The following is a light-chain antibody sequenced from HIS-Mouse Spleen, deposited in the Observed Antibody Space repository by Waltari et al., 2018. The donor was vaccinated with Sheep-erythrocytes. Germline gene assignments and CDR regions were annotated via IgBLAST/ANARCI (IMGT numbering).Light chain of an antibody. CDR1: SSDVGGYNY. CDR3: CSYAGSYNHV. CDR2: DFS. V-gene: IGLV2-11*01. Sequence: QSALTQPRSVSGSPGQSVTISCTGTSSDVGGYNYVSWYQQHPGKAPKHLIYDFSKRPSGVPDRFSGSKSGNTASLTISGLQAEDEADYYCCSYAGSYNHVFATGTKVTVL. J-gene: IGLJ1*01.